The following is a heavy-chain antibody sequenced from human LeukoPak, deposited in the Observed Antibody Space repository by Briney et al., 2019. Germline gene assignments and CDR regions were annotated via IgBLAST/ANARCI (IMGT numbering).Heavy chain of an antibody. CDR2: INWNGGST. CDR3: ARAFKYSMSGYYFDY. D-gene: IGHD2-21*01. Sequence: GGSLRLSCAASGFIFDDYGMSWVRQAPGKGLEWVSGINWNGGSTGYADSVKGRFTTSRDNAKNSLYLQMSSLRAEDTALYYCARAFKYSMSGYYFDYWGQGTLVTVSS. J-gene: IGHJ4*02. CDR1: GFIFDDYG. V-gene: IGHV3-20*04.